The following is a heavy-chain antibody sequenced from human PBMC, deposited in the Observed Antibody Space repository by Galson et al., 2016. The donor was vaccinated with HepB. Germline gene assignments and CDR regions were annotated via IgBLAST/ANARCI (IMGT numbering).Heavy chain of an antibody. CDR3: AREVEYSSSQFDY. CDR2: IRYDGSDV. Sequence: SLRLSCAASGFTFSNFGMHWVRQAPGKGLDWVAFIRYDGSDVYYADPVKGRFTISRDNSKNTLDLQMNSQRAEDTAVYYCAREVEYSSSQFDYWGQGNLVTVSS. CDR1: GFTFSNFG. J-gene: IGHJ4*02. D-gene: IGHD5-12*01. V-gene: IGHV3-30*02.